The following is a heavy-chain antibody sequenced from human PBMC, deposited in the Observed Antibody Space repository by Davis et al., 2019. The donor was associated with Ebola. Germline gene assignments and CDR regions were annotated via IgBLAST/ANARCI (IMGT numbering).Heavy chain of an antibody. Sequence: PGGSLRLSCAASGFTFSNAWMSWVRQAPGKGLEWVGRIKSKTDGGTTDYAAPVKGRFTISRDDSKNTLYLQMNSLKTEDTAVYYCTTAPYSSSWYEIDYWGQGTLVTVSS. D-gene: IGHD6-13*01. CDR3: TTAPYSSSWYEIDY. CDR2: IKSKTDGGTT. V-gene: IGHV3-15*01. J-gene: IGHJ4*02. CDR1: GFTFSNAW.